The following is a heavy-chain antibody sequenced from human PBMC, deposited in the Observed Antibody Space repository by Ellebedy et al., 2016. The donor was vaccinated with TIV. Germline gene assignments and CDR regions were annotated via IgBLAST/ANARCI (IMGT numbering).Heavy chain of an antibody. Sequence: GESLKISCAASGFTFSNYWMHWVRQAPGKGLVWVSRIYNDGSSTNYADSVEGRFTISRDNPKNTVYLQMNSLRVEDTAVYYCVRDGSYDYGDYWGQGTVVTVSS. CDR1: GFTFSNYW. V-gene: IGHV3-74*01. CDR3: VRDGSYDYGDY. CDR2: IYNDGSST. D-gene: IGHD3-16*01. J-gene: IGHJ4*02.